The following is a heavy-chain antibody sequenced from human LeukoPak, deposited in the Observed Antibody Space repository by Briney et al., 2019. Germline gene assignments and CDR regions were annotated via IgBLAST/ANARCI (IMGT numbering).Heavy chain of an antibody. CDR2: TSSSGSTV. D-gene: IGHD3-10*02. V-gene: IGHV3-48*03. Sequence: GGSLRLSCAASGFTFSSFEMNWVRQAPGKGLEWVSYTSSSGSTVYYADSVKGRFTISRDNAKNSLYLQMNSLRAEDTAVYYCAELGITMIGGVWGKGTTVTISS. CDR3: AELGITMIGGV. CDR1: GFTFSSFE. J-gene: IGHJ6*04.